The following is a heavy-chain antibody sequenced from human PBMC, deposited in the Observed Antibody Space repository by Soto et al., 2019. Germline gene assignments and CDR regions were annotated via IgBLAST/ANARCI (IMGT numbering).Heavy chain of an antibody. V-gene: IGHV3-30*18. D-gene: IGHD2-15*01. J-gene: IGHJ4*02. CDR1: GFTFSSYG. CDR2: ISYDGSNK. Sequence: HPGGSLRLSCAASGFTFSSYGMHWVRQAPGKGLEWVAVISYDGSNKYYADSVKGRFTISRDNSKNTLYLQMNSLRAEDTAVYYCAKDYGCSGGSCYSAFDYWGQGTLVTVSS. CDR3: AKDYGCSGGSCYSAFDY.